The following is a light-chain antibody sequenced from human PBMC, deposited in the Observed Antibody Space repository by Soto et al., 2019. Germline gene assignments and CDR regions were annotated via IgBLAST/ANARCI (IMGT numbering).Light chain of an antibody. Sequence: IQMTQSPSTLSSSVVDRFTITFRASQSISSWLAWYQQKPGKAPKLLIYKASSLESGVPSRFSGSGSGTEFTLTISSLQPDDFATYYCQQYNSYLMYTFGQGTKVDIK. CDR1: QSISSW. J-gene: IGKJ2*01. CDR3: QQYNSYLMYT. V-gene: IGKV1-5*03. CDR2: KAS.